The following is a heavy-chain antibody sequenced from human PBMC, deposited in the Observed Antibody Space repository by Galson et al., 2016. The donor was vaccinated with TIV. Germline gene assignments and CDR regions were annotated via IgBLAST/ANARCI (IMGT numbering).Heavy chain of an antibody. CDR1: GYTFTNYG. CDR3: ARDVRGTWTNMDQ. CDR2: IGTYNGDR. V-gene: IGHV1-18*01. J-gene: IGHJ4*02. D-gene: IGHD1/OR15-1a*01. Sequence: CKASGYTFTNYGISWVRQAPGQGLEWMGWIGTYNGDRRYAQKFQDRVTMTTDTSTGTAYLEVRSLRSDDTAVYYCARDVRGTWTNMDQWGQGTLVTVSS.